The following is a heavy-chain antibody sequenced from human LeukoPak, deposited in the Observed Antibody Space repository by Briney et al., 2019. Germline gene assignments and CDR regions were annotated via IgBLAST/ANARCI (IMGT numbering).Heavy chain of an antibody. Sequence: GESLKISCKGSGYSFTSYWIGWVRQMPGKGLEWMGIIYPGDSDTRYSPSFQGQVTISADKSISTAYLQWSSLKASDTAMYYCARLLGDSSSPYYYYYGIDVWGQGTTVTVSS. CDR2: IYPGDSDT. J-gene: IGHJ6*02. D-gene: IGHD6-6*01. CDR3: ARLLGDSSSPYYYYYGIDV. CDR1: GYSFTSYW. V-gene: IGHV5-51*01.